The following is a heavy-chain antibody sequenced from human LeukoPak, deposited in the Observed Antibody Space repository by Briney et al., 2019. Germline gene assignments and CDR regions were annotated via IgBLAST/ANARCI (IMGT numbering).Heavy chain of an antibody. CDR1: GSTFSNYE. J-gene: IGHJ4*02. V-gene: IGHV3-48*03. D-gene: IGHD1-26*01. CDR2: ISSSGSST. CDR3: AREDGSQLDY. Sequence: PGGSLRLSCATSGSTFSNYEMSWVRQTPGKGLEWVSYISSSGSSTYYADSVKGRFTISRDNAKSSLCLQMDSLRAGDTAVYYCAREDGSQLDYWGRGTLVTVSS.